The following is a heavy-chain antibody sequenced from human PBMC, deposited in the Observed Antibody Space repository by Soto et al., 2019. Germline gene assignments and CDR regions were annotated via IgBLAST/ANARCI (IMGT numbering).Heavy chain of an antibody. J-gene: IGHJ5*02. CDR2: MNPNSGNT. V-gene: IGHV1-8*01. Sequence: ASVKVSCKASGYTFTSYDINWVRQATGQGLEWMGWMNPNSGNTGYAQKFQGRVTMTRNTSISTAYMELSSLRSEDTAVYYCARGGSPSLWFGVPDQNWFDPWGQGTLVTVSS. D-gene: IGHD3-10*01. CDR3: ARGGSPSLWFGVPDQNWFDP. CDR1: GYTFTSYD.